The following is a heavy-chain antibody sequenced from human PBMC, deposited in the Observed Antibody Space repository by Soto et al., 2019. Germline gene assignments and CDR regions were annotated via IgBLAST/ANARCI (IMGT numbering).Heavy chain of an antibody. CDR2: IFWNDER. J-gene: IGHJ4*02. CDR3: ARALREGLPIYYFDS. CDR1: GFSLSKARMG. Sequence: QVTLKESGPVLVKPTETLTLTCTVSGFSLSKARMGVSWIRQPPGKALEWLAHIFWNDERSYNTSLKSRLTIYRATSKSPVVLTMTNVDPVDTGTYFCARALREGLPIYYFDSWGQGTLVTVSS. D-gene: IGHD1-26*01. V-gene: IGHV2-26*01.